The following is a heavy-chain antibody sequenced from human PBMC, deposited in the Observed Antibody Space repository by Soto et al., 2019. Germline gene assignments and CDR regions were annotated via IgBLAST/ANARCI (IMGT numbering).Heavy chain of an antibody. CDR1: GGSVSSGSYY. J-gene: IGHJ4*02. V-gene: IGHV4-61*01. Sequence: QVQLQESGPGLVKPSETLSLTCIVSGGSVSSGSYYWSWIRQPPGKGLEWIGFIYYTGRTSYNPSLKRRVTISVDTPNNQFSLKLSSVTAADTAVYFCATMSSSGYPLDYWGRGTLVTVSS. D-gene: IGHD3-22*01. CDR2: IYYTGRT. CDR3: ATMSSSGYPLDY.